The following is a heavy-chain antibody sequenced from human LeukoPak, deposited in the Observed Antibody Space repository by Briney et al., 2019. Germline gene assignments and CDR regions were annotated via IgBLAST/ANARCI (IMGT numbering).Heavy chain of an antibody. CDR2: ISAGGGDT. J-gene: IGHJ4*02. CDR1: GFTVSSNY. CDR3: AKDRPNSGWFFDY. V-gene: IGHV3-23*01. D-gene: IGHD6-19*01. Sequence: GGSLRLSCAASGFTVSSNYMSWVRQAPGKGLEWVSAISAGGGDTYYTDSVKGRFTISRDNSKNTLYLQMNSLRAEDTALYYCAKDRPNSGWFFDYWGQGTLVTVSS.